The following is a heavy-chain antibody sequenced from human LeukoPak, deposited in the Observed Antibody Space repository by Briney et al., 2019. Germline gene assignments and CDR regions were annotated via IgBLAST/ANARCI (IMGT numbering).Heavy chain of an antibody. CDR1: GGSISSYY. J-gene: IGHJ6*03. Sequence: SETLSLTCTVSGGSISSYYWSWIRQPPGKGLEWIGYIYYSGSTNYNPSLKSRVTTSVDTSKNQFSLKLSSVTAADTAVYYCAGSGWYQASMDVWGKGTTVTVSS. V-gene: IGHV4-59*01. CDR2: IYYSGST. CDR3: AGSGWYQASMDV. D-gene: IGHD6-19*01.